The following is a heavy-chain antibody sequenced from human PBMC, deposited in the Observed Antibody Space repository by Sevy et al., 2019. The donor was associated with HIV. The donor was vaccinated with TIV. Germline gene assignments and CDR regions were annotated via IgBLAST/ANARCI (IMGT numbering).Heavy chain of an antibody. Sequence: GGSLRLSCAASGFTFSSYAMSWVRQAPGKGLEWVSAISGSGGSTYYADSVKGRFTISRDISKNTLYLQMNSLRAEDTAVYYCAKDGYKPSVGDENYYYYYMDVWGKGTMVTVSS. CDR1: GFTFSSYA. J-gene: IGHJ6*03. CDR2: ISGSGGST. CDR3: AKDGYKPSVGDENYYYYYMDV. V-gene: IGHV3-23*01. D-gene: IGHD1-20*01.